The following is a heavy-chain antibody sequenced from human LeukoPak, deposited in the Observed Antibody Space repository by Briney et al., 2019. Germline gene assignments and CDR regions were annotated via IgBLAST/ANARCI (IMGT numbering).Heavy chain of an antibody. V-gene: IGHV1-24*01. D-gene: IGHD3-3*01. CDR3: ATRPPFDF. CDR1: GYTLTDLS. CDR2: FDPEDGEI. Sequence: WASVKVSCKVSGYTLTDLSIHWVRQAPGKGLDWMGGFDPEDGEIIYSQRFQGRVTMTEDTSTDTVYMELSSLTSADTAVYYCATRPPFDFWGQGTLVTVSS. J-gene: IGHJ4*02.